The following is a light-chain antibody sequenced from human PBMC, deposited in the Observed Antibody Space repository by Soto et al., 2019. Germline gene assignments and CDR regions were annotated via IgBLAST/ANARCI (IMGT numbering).Light chain of an antibody. CDR2: DVS. Sequence: QSALTQPASVSGSPGQSITISCTGTSSDVGGYNYVSWYQQHPGKAPKFMIYDVSNRPSGVSNRFSCSKSGNTASLTISGLQAEDEADYYCCSYTTSNTRQIVFGTGTKVNVL. CDR1: SSDVGGYNY. CDR3: CSYTTSNTRQIV. V-gene: IGLV2-14*01. J-gene: IGLJ1*01.